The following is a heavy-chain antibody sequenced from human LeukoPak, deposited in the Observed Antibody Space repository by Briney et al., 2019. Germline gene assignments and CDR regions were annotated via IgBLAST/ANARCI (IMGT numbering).Heavy chain of an antibody. D-gene: IGHD4-17*01. CDR3: ARGVKRTHYGDYVVGWFDP. CDR1: GGSISSYY. CDR2: IYYSGST. V-gene: IGHV4-59*01. Sequence: PSETPSLTCTVSGGSISSYYWSWIRQPPGKGLEWIGYIYYSGSTNYNPSLKSRVTISVDTSKNQFSLKLSSVTAADTAVYYCARGVKRTHYGDYVVGWFDPWGQGTLVTVSS. J-gene: IGHJ5*02.